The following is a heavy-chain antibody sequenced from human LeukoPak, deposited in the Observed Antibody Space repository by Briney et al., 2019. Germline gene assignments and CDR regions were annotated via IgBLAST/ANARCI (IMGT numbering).Heavy chain of an antibody. Sequence: NPSETLSLTCTVSGGSISSGSYYWSWIRQPAGKGLEWIGRIYTSGSTNYNPSLKSRVTISVDTSKDQFSLKLSSVTAADTAVYYCTSESGSYFTGGQGTLVTVSS. J-gene: IGHJ4*02. CDR3: TSESGSYFT. CDR1: GGSISSGSYY. V-gene: IGHV4-61*02. CDR2: IYTSGST. D-gene: IGHD1-26*01.